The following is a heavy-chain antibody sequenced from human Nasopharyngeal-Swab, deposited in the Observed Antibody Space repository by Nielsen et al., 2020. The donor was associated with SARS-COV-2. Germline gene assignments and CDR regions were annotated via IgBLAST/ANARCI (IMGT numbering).Heavy chain of an antibody. D-gene: IGHD3-10*01. J-gene: IGHJ6*02. V-gene: IGHV4-34*01. CDR1: GGSFSGYY. CDR2: INHSVST. Sequence: SETLSLTCAVYGGSFSGYYWSWIRQPPGKGLEWIWEINHSVSTNYNPSLKSRVTISVDTSKNQFSLKLSSVTAADTAVYYCARGEGVLKHTYYYGSGSSYLYYYGMDVWGQGTTVTVSS. CDR3: ARGEGVLKHTYYYGSGSSYLYYYGMDV.